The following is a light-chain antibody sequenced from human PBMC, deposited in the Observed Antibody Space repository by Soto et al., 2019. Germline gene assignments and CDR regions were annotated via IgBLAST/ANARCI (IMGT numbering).Light chain of an antibody. J-gene: IGKJ1*01. CDR2: KAS. Sequence: DTQMTQSPSPLSGSVGDRVTITCRASQTISSWLAWYQQKPGKAPKLLIYKASTLKSGVPSRFSGSGSGTEFTLTICFFQPDDFTRYCSQVSAFLPKALAQGSIVDIK. V-gene: IGKV1-5*03. CDR3: QVSAFLPKA. CDR1: QTISSW.